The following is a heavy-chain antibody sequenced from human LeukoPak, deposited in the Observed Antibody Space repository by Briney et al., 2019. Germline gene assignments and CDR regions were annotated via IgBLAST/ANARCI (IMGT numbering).Heavy chain of an antibody. D-gene: IGHD3-3*01. J-gene: IGHJ5*02. Sequence: GASVKVFCKASGYTFTGYYMHGVRQAPGQAREGMGCINPNRCGTNYEQKFQGRVTMTSDTSISTDYMELSRLRSDDTAVYYCARGATDDFWSGCRFDPWGQGTLVTVSS. CDR2: INPNRCGT. CDR3: ARGATDDFWSGCRFDP. CDR1: GYTFTGYY. V-gene: IGHV1-2*02.